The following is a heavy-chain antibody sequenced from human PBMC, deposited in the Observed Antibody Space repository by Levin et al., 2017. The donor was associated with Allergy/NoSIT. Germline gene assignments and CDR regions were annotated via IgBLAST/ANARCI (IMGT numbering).Heavy chain of an antibody. J-gene: IGHJ4*02. V-gene: IGHV1-8*01. CDR1: GYTFTSYD. CDR3: ARDLYSSSSEGASGVVEDY. CDR2: MNPNSGNT. Sequence: GESLKISCKASGYTFTSYDINWVRQATGQGLEWMGWMNPNSGNTGYAQKFQGRVTMTRNTSISTAYMELSSLRSEDTAVYYCARDLYSSSSEGASGVVEDYWGQGTLVTVSS. D-gene: IGHD6-6*01.